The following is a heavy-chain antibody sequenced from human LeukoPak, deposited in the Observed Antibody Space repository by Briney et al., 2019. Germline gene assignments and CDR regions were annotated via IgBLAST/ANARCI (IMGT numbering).Heavy chain of an antibody. CDR3: ARAKTSTTVIYY. CDR2: ISPTGSTT. V-gene: IGHV3-74*01. J-gene: IGHJ4*02. CDR1: GFSFSGHW. Sequence: PGGSLRLSCTASGFSFSGHWMHWARQLPGKGLVWVSRISPTGSTTSYADSVKGRFTVSRDNAKNSLYLQMNSLRAEDTAVYYCARAKTSTTVIYYWGQGTLVTVSS. D-gene: IGHD4-17*01.